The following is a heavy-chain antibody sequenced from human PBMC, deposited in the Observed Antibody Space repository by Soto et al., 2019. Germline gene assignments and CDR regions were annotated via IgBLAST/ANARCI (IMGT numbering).Heavy chain of an antibody. CDR2: ISYDGGST. D-gene: IGHD1-26*01. CDR3: VREYNGMDV. Sequence: GGSLRLSCAASGFTFSSYTMHWVRQPPAKGLEWVAIISYDGGSTYYADSVKGRFSISRDNSKNTLSLQMNSLRAEDTALYYCVREYNGMDVWGQGTTVTVSS. CDR1: GFTFSSYT. J-gene: IGHJ6*02. V-gene: IGHV3-30*04.